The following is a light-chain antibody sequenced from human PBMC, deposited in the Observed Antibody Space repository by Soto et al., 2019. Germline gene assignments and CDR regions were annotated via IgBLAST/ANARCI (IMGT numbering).Light chain of an antibody. CDR3: QHYGDSSWT. V-gene: IGKV3-20*01. Sequence: ELVLTHSPGIRSVSPGKSVTLSCXXSQSVSRNFLAWYQQKPGQAPRLLIYAASNRATGIPDRFSGSGSGTDFTLTISRLEPEDFALYYCQHYGDSSWTFGQGTKVDI. CDR2: AAS. CDR1: QSVSRNF. J-gene: IGKJ1*01.